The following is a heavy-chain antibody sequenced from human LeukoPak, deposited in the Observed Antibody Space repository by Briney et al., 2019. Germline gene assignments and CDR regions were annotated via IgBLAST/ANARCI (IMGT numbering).Heavy chain of an antibody. D-gene: IGHD3-10*01. J-gene: IGHJ5*02. CDR2: IYYTGST. CDR1: DASISNFY. V-gene: IGHV4-59*12. CDR3: ARRRGSGSYYAPTNWFDP. Sequence: SETLSLTCTVPDASISNFYWSWIRQPPGKTLEWIGYIYYTGSTKYNPSLQSRVTISVDTSQSHFSLRLTSVTAADTAVYYCARRRGSGSYYAPTNWFDPWGQGTLVTVSS.